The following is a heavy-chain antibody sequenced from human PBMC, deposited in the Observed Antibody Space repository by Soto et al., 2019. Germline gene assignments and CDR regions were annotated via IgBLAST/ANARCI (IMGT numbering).Heavy chain of an antibody. CDR3: AKGPHSASGYYYMAV. D-gene: IGHD3-10*01. J-gene: IGHJ6*03. CDR1: AFVLITNN. Sequence: GGSLRVPCAVAAFVLITNNMQWVSQATGIGLEGVAALSYAGDTYYPGSVKGRCTFSRESAKNSLYLQIHSLPAGDTAVYYCAKGPHSASGYYYMAVWSKGPTVTVSS. CDR2: LSYAGDT. V-gene: IGHV3-13*01.